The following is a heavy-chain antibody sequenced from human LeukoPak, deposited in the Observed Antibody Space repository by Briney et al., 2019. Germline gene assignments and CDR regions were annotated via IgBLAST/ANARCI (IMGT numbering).Heavy chain of an antibody. V-gene: IGHV3-23*01. CDR1: KFAFSSYA. CDR3: AHNPDSSGYYYEGYFDY. Sequence: GGSLRLSCAASKFAFSSYAMSWVRQAPGKGLEWVSAISGSGGSTYYADSVKGRFTISRDNSKNTLYLQMNSLRAEDTAVYYCAHNPDSSGYYYEGYFDYWGQGTLVTVSS. D-gene: IGHD3-22*01. CDR2: ISGSGGST. J-gene: IGHJ4*02.